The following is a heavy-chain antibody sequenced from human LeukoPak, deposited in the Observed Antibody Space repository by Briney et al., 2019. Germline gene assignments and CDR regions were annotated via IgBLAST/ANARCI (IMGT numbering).Heavy chain of an antibody. V-gene: IGHV3-7*01. D-gene: IGHD3-16*01. Sequence: PGGSLRLSCAASGFSFNSDWMDRVRQAPGKGLEWVANIKHDESEKNYLDSVKGRFTIFRDNAQNSLYLQMNGLRVEDTAVYYCTRRLDDWGQGTLVTVSS. CDR3: TRRLDD. J-gene: IGHJ4*02. CDR2: IKHDESEK. CDR1: GFSFNSDW.